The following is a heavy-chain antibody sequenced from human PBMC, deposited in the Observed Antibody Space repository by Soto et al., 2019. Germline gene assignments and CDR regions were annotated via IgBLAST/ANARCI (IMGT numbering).Heavy chain of an antibody. D-gene: IGHD4-17*01. CDR2: ISGGGSST. V-gene: IGHV3-23*01. Sequence: GGSLRLSCATTGLTFSSYGMTWVRQAPAKGLEWVSSISGGGSSTYYADSVKGRFTISRDNSKNTVYLQMNNLRADDTAVYYCAKSPPSQPTVPWFDPWGQGTLVTVSS. J-gene: IGHJ5*02. CDR3: AKSPPSQPTVPWFDP. CDR1: GLTFSSYG.